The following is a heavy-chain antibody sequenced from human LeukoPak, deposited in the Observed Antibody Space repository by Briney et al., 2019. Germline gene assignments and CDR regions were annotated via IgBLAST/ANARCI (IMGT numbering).Heavy chain of an antibody. CDR2: ISTSSSTI. D-gene: IGHD3-10*01. V-gene: IGHV3-48*02. CDR1: GFTFSGYS. CDR3: ARGRTYGSGTYWAFDY. J-gene: IGHJ4*02. Sequence: GGSLRLSCAASGFTFSGYSMIWVRQAPGKGLDWVSYISTSSSTIYYADSVKGRFTISRDNAENSLYLQVNSLRDEDTAVYYCARGRTYGSGTYWAFDYWGQGTLVTVSS.